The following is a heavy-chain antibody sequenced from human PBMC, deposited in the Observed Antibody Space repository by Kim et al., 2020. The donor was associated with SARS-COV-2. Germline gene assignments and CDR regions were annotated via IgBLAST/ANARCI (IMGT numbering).Heavy chain of an antibody. D-gene: IGHD3-10*01. J-gene: IGHJ4*02. Sequence: GGSLRLSCAASGFTFSSYWMSWVRQAPGKGLEWVANIKQDGSEKYYVDSVKGRFTISRDNAKNSLYLQMNSLRAEDTAVYYCARDETFQDCYGSRWIQAFDYGSQGTLLTVSS. V-gene: IGHV3-7*01. CDR1: GFTFSSYW. CDR2: IKQDGSEK. CDR3: ARDETFQDCYGSRWIQAFDY.